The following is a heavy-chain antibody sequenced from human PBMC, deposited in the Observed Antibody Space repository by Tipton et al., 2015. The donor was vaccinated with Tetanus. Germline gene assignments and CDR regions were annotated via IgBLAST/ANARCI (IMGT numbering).Heavy chain of an antibody. CDR3: AREYLDVFDI. CDR1: GFMFSAHA. V-gene: IGHV3-23*03. Sequence: SLRLSCAASGFMFSAHAMSWARQTPGKGLERVSVIYADGTSTYYADSVKGRFTISRENSRNTLYLQMSGLRAEDTAVYYCAREYLDVFDIWGQGAEVTVSS. CDR2: IYADGTST. J-gene: IGHJ3*02.